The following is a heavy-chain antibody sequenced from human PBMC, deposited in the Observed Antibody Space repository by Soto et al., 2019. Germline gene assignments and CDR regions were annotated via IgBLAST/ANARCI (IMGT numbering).Heavy chain of an antibody. CDR2: IYYSGST. D-gene: IGHD3-10*01. V-gene: IGHV4-39*01. CDR1: GGSISSSSYY. J-gene: IGHJ6*02. Sequence: SETLSLTCTASGGSISSSSYYWGWIRQPPGKGLEWIGSIYYSGSTYYNPSLKSRVTISVDTSKNQFSLKLSSVTAADTAVYYCARPYYYGSGKDVWGQGTTVTVSS. CDR3: ARPYYYGSGKDV.